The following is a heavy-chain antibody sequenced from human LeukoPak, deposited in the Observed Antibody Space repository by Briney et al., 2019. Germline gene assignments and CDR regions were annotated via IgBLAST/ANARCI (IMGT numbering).Heavy chain of an antibody. CDR2: IYHSGST. CDR3: AGGSSGYYYYYGMDV. CDR1: GGSISSSNW. V-gene: IGHV4-4*02. Sequence: SGTLSLTCAVSGGSISSSNWWSWVRQPPGKGLEWIGEIYHSGSTNYNPSLKSRVTISVDKSKNQFSLKLSSVTAADTAVYYCAGGSSGYYYYYGMDVWGQGTTVTVSS. D-gene: IGHD3-22*01. J-gene: IGHJ6*02.